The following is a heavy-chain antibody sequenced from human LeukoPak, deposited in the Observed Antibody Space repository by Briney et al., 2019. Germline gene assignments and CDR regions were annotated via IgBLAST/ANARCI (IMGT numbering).Heavy chain of an antibody. J-gene: IGHJ5*02. CDR1: GYSFTSYY. CDR3: AKDLRWDHPGLDP. V-gene: IGHV1-46*01. Sequence: ASVKVSCKASGYSFTSYYIHWVRQAPGQGLESMGIINPGGGSTSYAQKFQDRVTMTRDTSTSTVYMELNSLRSEDTAVYYCAKDLRWDHPGLDPWGQGTLVIASS. CDR2: INPGGGST. D-gene: IGHD4-23*01.